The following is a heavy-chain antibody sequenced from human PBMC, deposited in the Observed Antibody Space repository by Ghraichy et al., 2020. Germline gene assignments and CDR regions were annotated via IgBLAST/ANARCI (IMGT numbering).Heavy chain of an antibody. D-gene: IGHD3-3*01. J-gene: IGHJ6*02. CDR3: ARQEATPPSYYDCWSGYHPAYYGMDV. V-gene: IGHV4-39*01. CDR1: GGSISSSSYY. CDR2: IYYSGCT. Sequence: SETLSLTCTVSGGSISSSSYYWGWIRQPPGKGLEWIGSIYYSGCTYYNPSLKSRVTISVDTSKNQFSLKLSSVTAADTAVYYCARQEATPPSYYDCWSGYHPAYYGMDVWGQGTTVTVSS.